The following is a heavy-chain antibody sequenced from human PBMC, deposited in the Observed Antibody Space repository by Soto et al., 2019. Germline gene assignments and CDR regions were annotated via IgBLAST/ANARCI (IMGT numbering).Heavy chain of an antibody. J-gene: IGHJ6*01. CDR2: IYWDDDK. CDR1: GFSLSTSGVG. D-gene: IGHD2-21*01. Sequence: QITLKESGPTLVKPTQTLTLTCTFSGFSLSTSGVGVGWIRQPPGKALEWLALIYWDDDKRYSPSLKNRLTSTKDTAKNQVVLTMTNMDPVDTATYYCAHRREAKPYYYYYYSGMDVWGQVTTVTVSS. CDR3: AHRREAKPYYYYYYSGMDV. V-gene: IGHV2-5*02.